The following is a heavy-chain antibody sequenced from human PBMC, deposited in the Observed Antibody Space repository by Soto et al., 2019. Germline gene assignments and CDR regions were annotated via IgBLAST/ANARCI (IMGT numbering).Heavy chain of an antibody. CDR2: ILSSDEK. CDR1: GFSLRNARMG. Sequence: QVTLKESGPVLVKPTETLTLTCTVSGFSLRNARMGVSWIRQPPGKALEWLAHILSSDEKSYNTSLKGRFTLSKDTSKSQVVLTMTYVDPVDTATYSCARMLAVNYYYIYVDVWGEGTTVTVSS. V-gene: IGHV2-26*01. J-gene: IGHJ6*03. D-gene: IGHD3-22*01. CDR3: ARMLAVNYYYIYVDV.